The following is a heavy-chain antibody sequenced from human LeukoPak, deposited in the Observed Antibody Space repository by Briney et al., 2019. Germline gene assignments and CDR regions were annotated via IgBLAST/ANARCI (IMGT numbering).Heavy chain of an antibody. V-gene: IGHV4-31*03. CDR3: ARDDSSGYYFSFDP. D-gene: IGHD3-22*01. J-gene: IGHJ5*02. Sequence: PSQTLSLTCTVSGGSISSGGYYWSWIRQHPGKGLEWIGYIYYSGSTYYNPSLKSRVTISVDTPKNQFSLKLSSVTAADTAVYYCARDDSSGYYFSFDPWGQGTLVTVSS. CDR1: GGSISSGGYY. CDR2: IYYSGST.